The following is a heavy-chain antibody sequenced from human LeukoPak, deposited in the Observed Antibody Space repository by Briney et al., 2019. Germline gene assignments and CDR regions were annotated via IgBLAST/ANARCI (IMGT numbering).Heavy chain of an antibody. D-gene: IGHD2-8*01. V-gene: IGHV4-59*01. CDR2: IYYSGIT. Sequence: PSETLSLTCTISGGSISTYYWSWIRQPPGKGLEWIGYIYYSGITKYNPSVKSRVTISVDTSKNQFSLKVSSVTAADTAVHYCARGTNMMASLRFDPWGQGTLVTVSS. CDR1: GGSISTYY. J-gene: IGHJ5*02. CDR3: ARGTNMMASLRFDP.